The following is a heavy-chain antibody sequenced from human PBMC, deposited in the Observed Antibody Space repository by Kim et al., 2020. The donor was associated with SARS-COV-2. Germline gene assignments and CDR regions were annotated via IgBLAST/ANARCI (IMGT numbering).Heavy chain of an antibody. CDR3: ARARRDATVTTHFDY. D-gene: IGHD4-4*01. J-gene: IGHJ4*02. Sequence: SETLSLTCAVYGGSFSGYYWSWIRQPPGKGLEWIREINHSGSTNYNPSLKSRVTISVDTSKNQFSLKLSSVTAADTAVYYCARARRDATVTTHFDYWGQGTLVTVSS. CDR2: INHSGST. CDR1: GGSFSGYY. V-gene: IGHV4-34*01.